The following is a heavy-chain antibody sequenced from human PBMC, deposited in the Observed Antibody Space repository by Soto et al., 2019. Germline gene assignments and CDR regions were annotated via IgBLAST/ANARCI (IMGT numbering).Heavy chain of an antibody. CDR1: GFTFSSYA. Sequence: GGSLRLSCAASGFTFSSYAMHWVRQAPGKGLEWVAVISYDGSNKYYADSVKGRFTISRDNSKNTLYLQMNSLRAEDTAVYYCARGQLQFDFGGYYYSYGMDFWGQGTTVTVSS. V-gene: IGHV3-30-3*01. J-gene: IGHJ6*02. CDR2: ISYDGSNK. D-gene: IGHD5-12*01. CDR3: ARGQLQFDFGGYYYSYGMDF.